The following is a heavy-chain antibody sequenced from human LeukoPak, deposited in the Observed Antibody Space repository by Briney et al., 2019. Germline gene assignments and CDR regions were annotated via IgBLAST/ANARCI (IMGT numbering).Heavy chain of an antibody. Sequence: SETLSLTCTVSGGSISSGGYYWSWIRQHPGKGLEWIGYIYYSGSSYYNPSLRSRVTISVDTSKNQFSLKLSSVTAADTAVYYCARGTPALHMYDYWGQGTLVTVSS. V-gene: IGHV4-31*03. CDR2: IYYSGSS. CDR1: GGSISSGGYY. J-gene: IGHJ4*02. D-gene: IGHD2-15*01. CDR3: ARGTPALHMYDY.